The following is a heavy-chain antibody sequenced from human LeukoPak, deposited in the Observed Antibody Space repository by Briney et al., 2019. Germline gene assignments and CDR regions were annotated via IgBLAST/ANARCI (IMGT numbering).Heavy chain of an antibody. V-gene: IGHV4-59*01. CDR3: ARAGRPYDGLDY. D-gene: IGHD1-1*01. J-gene: IGHJ4*02. CDR2: IYYSGST. Sequence: SETLSLTCTVSGGSISSYYWSWIRQPPGKGLEWIGYIYYSGSTNCNPSLKSRVTISVDTSKNQFSLKLSSVTAADTAVYYCARAGRPYDGLDYWGQGTLVTVSS. CDR1: GGSISSYY.